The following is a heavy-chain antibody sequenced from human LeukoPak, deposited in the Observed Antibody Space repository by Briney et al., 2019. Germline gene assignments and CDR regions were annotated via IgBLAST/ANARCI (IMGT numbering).Heavy chain of an antibody. Sequence: KTSETLSLTCAVSGGPISSTNWWSWVRQPPGKGLEWIGEIYHSGSTNYNPSLRSRITISVDKSKDQFSLRLSSVTAADTAVYYCARKIGSSGAFDIWGQGAMVTVYS. D-gene: IGHD1-26*01. V-gene: IGHV4-4*02. CDR1: GGPISSTNW. J-gene: IGHJ3*02. CDR2: IYHSGST. CDR3: ARKIGSSGAFDI.